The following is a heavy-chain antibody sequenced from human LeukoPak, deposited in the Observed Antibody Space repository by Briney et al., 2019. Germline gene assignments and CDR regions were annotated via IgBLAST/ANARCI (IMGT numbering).Heavy chain of an antibody. J-gene: IGHJ3*02. CDR3: ARVPVVAPAPIMNDAFDI. CDR1: GFTFSDYY. D-gene: IGHD2-2*01. CDR2: ISSSSSYT. Sequence: GGSLRLSCAASGFTFSDYYMSWIRQAPGKGLEWVSYISSSSSYTNYADSVKGRFTISRDNAKNSLYLQMNSLRAEDTAVYYCARVPVVAPAPIMNDAFDIWGQGTMVTVSS. V-gene: IGHV3-11*06.